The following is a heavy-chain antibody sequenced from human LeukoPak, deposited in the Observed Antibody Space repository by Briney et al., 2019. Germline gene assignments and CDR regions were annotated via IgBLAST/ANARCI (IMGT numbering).Heavy chain of an antibody. CDR1: GGTFSSYA. D-gene: IGHD2-8*01. CDR2: IIPIFGTA. Sequence: ASVKVSCKASGGTFSSYAISWVRQAPGQGLEWMGRIIPIFGTANYAQKFQGRVTITTDESTSTAYMELSSLRSEDTAVYYCASNPPRGYCTNGVCRTKEPTLYYYYMGVWGKGTTVTVSS. V-gene: IGHV1-69*05. CDR3: ASNPPRGYCTNGVCRTKEPTLYYYYMGV. J-gene: IGHJ6*03.